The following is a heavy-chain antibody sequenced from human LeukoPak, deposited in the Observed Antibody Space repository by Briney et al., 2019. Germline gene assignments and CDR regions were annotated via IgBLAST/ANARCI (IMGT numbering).Heavy chain of an antibody. V-gene: IGHV1-2*02. CDR2: IDPNTGDS. D-gene: IGHD2-2*01. CDR1: EYTFTGYY. Sequence: ASVKVSCKASEYTFTGYYIHWVRQAPGQGLEWMGWIDPNTGDSNYVQKFQGRVTMTRDTSISTAYMELRRLRSDDTAFYYCARIRYCGGISCYYIDYWGQGTLVTVSA. CDR3: ARIRYCGGISCYYIDY. J-gene: IGHJ4*02.